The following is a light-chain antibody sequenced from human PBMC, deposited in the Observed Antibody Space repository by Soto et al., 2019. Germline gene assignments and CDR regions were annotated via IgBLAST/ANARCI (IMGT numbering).Light chain of an antibody. J-gene: IGKJ5*01. CDR1: QTISSW. CDR3: QQYNSYPYT. CDR2: KAS. Sequence: DIQMTQSPSTLSGSVGDRVTITCRASQTISSWLAWYQQKPGKAPKLLNYKASTLKSGVPSRFSGSGSGTEFTLTISSLQPDDFATYYCQQYNSYPYTFGQGTRLEI. V-gene: IGKV1-5*03.